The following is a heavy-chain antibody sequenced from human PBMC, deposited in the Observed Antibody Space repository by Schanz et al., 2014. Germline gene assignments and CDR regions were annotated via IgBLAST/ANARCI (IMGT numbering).Heavy chain of an antibody. CDR1: GFTFGNFF. J-gene: IGHJ4*02. V-gene: IGHV3-7*01. CDR2: IKQDGIEK. CDR3: ARDKGGYYPFDY. Sequence: EVQLVESGGGLVQPGGSLRLSCAASGFTFGNFFMSWVRQAPGKGLEWVANIKQDGIEKYYVESVKGRFTISRDNAKNSLYLKINRLTADDTAVYYCARDKGGYYPFDYWGRGTLVTVSS. D-gene: IGHD3-22*01.